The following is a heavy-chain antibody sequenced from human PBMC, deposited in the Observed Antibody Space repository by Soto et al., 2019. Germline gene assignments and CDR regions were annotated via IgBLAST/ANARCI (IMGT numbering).Heavy chain of an antibody. CDR1: GFTFSSFV. V-gene: IGHV3-23*01. CDR2: LSPGADVS. J-gene: IGHJ3*01. D-gene: IGHD1-20*01. Sequence: EVQLLESGGGLVQPGGSLSLSCAASGFTFSSFVMNWVRQAPGKGLEWVSTLSPGADVSHYTDSVKGRFTISRDNSRRTLHLQMDSLRVEDAAVYFCVRRAITATTKWGAFDAWGQGTAVTVSS. CDR3: VRRAITATTKWGAFDA.